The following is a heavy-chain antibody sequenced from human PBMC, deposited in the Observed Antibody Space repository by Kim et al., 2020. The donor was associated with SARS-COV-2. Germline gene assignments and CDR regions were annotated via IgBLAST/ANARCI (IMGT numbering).Heavy chain of an antibody. CDR2: YSQYT. J-gene: IGHJ4*02. D-gene: IGHD1-1*01. Sequence: YSQYTYYSPSLKNRVTISVDPSKTQAFLKLNAVTAADTAVYYCATLDIVDYWGQGALVTVSS. CDR3: ATLDIVDY. V-gene: IGHV4-39*01.